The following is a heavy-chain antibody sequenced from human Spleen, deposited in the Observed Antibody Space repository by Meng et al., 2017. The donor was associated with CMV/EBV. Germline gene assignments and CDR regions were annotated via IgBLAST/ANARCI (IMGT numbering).Heavy chain of an antibody. J-gene: IGHJ4*02. CDR1: GFTFSSYA. Sequence: CAASGFTFSSYAMHWVRQAPGKGLEWVAVISYDGSNKYYADSVKGRFTISRDNSKNTLYLQMNSLRAEDTAVYYCARDGASGYDPHYWGQGTLVTVSS. V-gene: IGHV3-30-3*01. D-gene: IGHD5-12*01. CDR2: ISYDGSNK. CDR3: ARDGASGYDPHY.